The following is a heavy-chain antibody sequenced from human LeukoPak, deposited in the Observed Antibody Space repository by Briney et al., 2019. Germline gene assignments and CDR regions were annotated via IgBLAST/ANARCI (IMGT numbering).Heavy chain of an antibody. CDR1: GFPFGDYT. V-gene: IGHV3-49*03. CDR2: IRSKTYGGTT. J-gene: IGHJ4*02. Sequence: GGSLRLSCTASGFPFGDYTMSWFRQAPGKGLEWVGFIRSKTYGGTTEYAASVKGRFTMSRDDSKSIVYLQLNSLKTEDTAVYYCTREKSYYYDTSGSDYWGQGTLVTVSS. CDR3: TREKSYYYDTSGSDY. D-gene: IGHD3-22*01.